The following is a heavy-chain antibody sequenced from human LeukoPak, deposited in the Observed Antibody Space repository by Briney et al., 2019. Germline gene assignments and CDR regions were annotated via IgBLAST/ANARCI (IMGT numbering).Heavy chain of an antibody. Sequence: KPSETLSLTCTVSGGSISSSSYYWGWIRQPAGKGLEWIGRIYTSGSTNYNPSLKSRVTISVDTSKNQFSLKLSSVTAADTAVYYCAREPNNRSTGTTWGQGTLVTVSS. V-gene: IGHV4-61*02. D-gene: IGHD1-7*01. CDR1: GGSISSSSYY. CDR3: AREPNNRSTGTT. J-gene: IGHJ4*02. CDR2: IYTSGST.